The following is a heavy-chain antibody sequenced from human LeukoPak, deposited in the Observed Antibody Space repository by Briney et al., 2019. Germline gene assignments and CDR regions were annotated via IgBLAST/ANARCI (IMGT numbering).Heavy chain of an antibody. CDR1: GYTFTGYY. CDR2: INPNSGGT. J-gene: IGHJ5*02. Sequence: ASVKVSCKASGYTFTGYYMHWVRQAPGQGLEWMGWINPNSGGTNYAQKFQGRVTMTRDTSISTAYMELSRLRSDDTAAYYCAREPFDILTGYYNKGGSFYDPWGQGTLVTVSS. CDR3: AREPFDILTGYYNKGGSFYDP. D-gene: IGHD3-9*01. V-gene: IGHV1-2*02.